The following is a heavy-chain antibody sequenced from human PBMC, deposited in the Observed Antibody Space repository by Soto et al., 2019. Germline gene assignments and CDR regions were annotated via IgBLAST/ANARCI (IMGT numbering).Heavy chain of an antibody. CDR1: GFTFSSYS. D-gene: IGHD6-13*01. CDR3: FCIAAAGTGYYYYYYGMDV. V-gene: IGHV3-48*02. J-gene: IGHJ6*02. Sequence: PGGSLRLSCAASGFTFSSYSMNWVRQALGKGLEWVSYISSSSSTIYYADSVKGRFTISRDNAKNSLYLQMNSLRDEDTAVYYCFCIAAAGTGYYYYYYGMDVWGQGTTVTVSS. CDR2: ISSSSSTI.